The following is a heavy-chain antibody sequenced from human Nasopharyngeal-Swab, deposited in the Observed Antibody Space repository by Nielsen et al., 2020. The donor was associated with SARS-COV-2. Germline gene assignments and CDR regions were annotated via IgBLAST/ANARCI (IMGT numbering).Heavy chain of an antibody. CDR2: MNPDGSET. CDR3: AKDPSYSYDWFDP. CDR1: GFTFSSYW. V-gene: IGHV3-7*03. J-gene: IGHJ5*02. Sequence: GESLKISCAASGFTFSSYWMTWVRQAPGKGLEWVANMNPDGSETYYVDSVKGRFLISRDNAKNSLYLRMNSLRAEDTAVYYCAKDPSYSYDWFDPWGQGTLVTVSS. D-gene: IGHD1-26*01.